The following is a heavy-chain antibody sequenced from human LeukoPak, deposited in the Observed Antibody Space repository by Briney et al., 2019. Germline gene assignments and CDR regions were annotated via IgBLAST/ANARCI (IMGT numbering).Heavy chain of an antibody. CDR1: GFTFSHYA. D-gene: IGHD5-24*01. Sequence: PGGSLRLSCTASGFTFSHYAMNWVRHAPGKGLEWVSYIGVGSSWVSQYYGDSVKGRFTISRDNAKKSLYLHMSSLRVEDTAVYFCGRLRSLDQWGQGTLVTVSS. CDR2: IGVGSSWVSQ. J-gene: IGHJ4*02. CDR3: GRLRSLDQ. V-gene: IGHV3-21*05.